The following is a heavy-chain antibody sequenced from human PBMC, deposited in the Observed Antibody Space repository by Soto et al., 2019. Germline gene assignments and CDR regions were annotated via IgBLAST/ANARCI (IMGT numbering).Heavy chain of an antibody. CDR3: AKDRRAGGNSAFYFDF. D-gene: IGHD3-16*01. Sequence: PGGSLRLSCAASGFKFSNYAMSWVRQAPGKGLEWVSLISSTGGGTYYADSVKGRFTISRDNSHNTLYLQVHSLTAEATAVYYCAKDRRAGGNSAFYFDFWGQGAQVTVSS. J-gene: IGHJ4*02. CDR2: ISSTGGGT. CDR1: GFKFSNYA. V-gene: IGHV3-23*01.